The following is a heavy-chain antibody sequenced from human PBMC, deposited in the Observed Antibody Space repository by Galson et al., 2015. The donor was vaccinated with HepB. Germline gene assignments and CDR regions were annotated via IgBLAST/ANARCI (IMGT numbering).Heavy chain of an antibody. V-gene: IGHV3-15*01. Sequence: LRLSCAASGFTFSNAWMSWVRQAPGKGLEWVGRIKSKTDGGTTDYAAPVKGRFTISRDDSKNTLYLQMNSLKTEDTAVYYCTTAYDSSGYYYAIDYWGQGTLVTVSS. CDR1: GFTFSNAW. CDR3: TTAYDSSGYYYAIDY. J-gene: IGHJ4*02. CDR2: IKSKTDGGTT. D-gene: IGHD3-22*01.